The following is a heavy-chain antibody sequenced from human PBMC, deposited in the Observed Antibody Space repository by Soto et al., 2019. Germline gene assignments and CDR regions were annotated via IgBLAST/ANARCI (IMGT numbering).Heavy chain of an antibody. Sequence: SETLSLTCTVSGASISSHFWNWIRQPPGKGLEWIGNIHYNGNTKYSPSLKSRVTMSVDTSKNHFSLKLISVTTADTAAYFCAREGNLGRWIQPLDSWGQGILVSVSS. D-gene: IGHD2-2*03. CDR1: GASISSHF. V-gene: IGHV4-59*11. CDR2: IHYNGNT. CDR3: AREGNLGRWIQPLDS. J-gene: IGHJ4*02.